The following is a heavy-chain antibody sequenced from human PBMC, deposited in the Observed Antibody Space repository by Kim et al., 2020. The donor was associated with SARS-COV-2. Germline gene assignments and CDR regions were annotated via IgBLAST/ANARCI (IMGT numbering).Heavy chain of an antibody. CDR3: ARHENSAVAGTAFDY. J-gene: IGHJ4*02. D-gene: IGHD6-19*01. CDR1: GGSISSSSYY. CDR2: IYYSGST. Sequence: SETLSLTCTVSGGSISSSSYYWGWIRQPPGKGLEWIGSIYYSGSTYYNPSLKSRVTISVDTSKNQFSLKLSSVTAADTAVYYCARHENSAVAGTAFDYWGQGTLVTVSS. V-gene: IGHV4-39*01.